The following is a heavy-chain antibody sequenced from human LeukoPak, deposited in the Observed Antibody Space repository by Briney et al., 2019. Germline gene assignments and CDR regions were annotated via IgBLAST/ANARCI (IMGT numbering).Heavy chain of an antibody. CDR3: ARVRTYYYGSGSAHWYFDL. V-gene: IGHV4-59*08. D-gene: IGHD3-10*01. CDR1: GGSISSYY. Sequence: PSETLSLTCTVSGGSISSYYWSWIRQPPGKGLEWIGYIYYSGSTNYNPSLKSRVTISVDTSKNQFSLKLSSVTAADTAVYYCARVRTYYYGSGSAHWYFDLWGRGTLVTVSS. CDR2: IYYSGST. J-gene: IGHJ2*01.